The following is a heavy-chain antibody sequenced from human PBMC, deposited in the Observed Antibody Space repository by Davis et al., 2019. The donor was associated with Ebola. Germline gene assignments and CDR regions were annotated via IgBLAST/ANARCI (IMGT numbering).Heavy chain of an antibody. V-gene: IGHV4-61*01. D-gene: IGHD3-3*01. Sequence: MPSETLSLTCTVSGGSISSSSYYWSWIRQPPGKGLEWIGYIYYSGSTNYNPSLKSRVTISVDTSKNQFSLKLSSVTAADTAVYYCARAHYDFWSGYYTVYYFDYWGQGTLVTVSS. CDR2: IYYSGST. CDR1: GGSISSSSYY. CDR3: ARAHYDFWSGYYTVYYFDY. J-gene: IGHJ4*02.